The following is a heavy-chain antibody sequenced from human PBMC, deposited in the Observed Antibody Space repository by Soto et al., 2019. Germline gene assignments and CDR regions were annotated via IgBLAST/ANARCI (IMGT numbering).Heavy chain of an antibody. Sequence: ASVKVCCKVSGDTLTELSMHWVRQAPGKGLEWMGGFDPEDGETIYAQKFQGRVTMTEDTSTDTAYMELSSLRSEDTAVYYCATTIWFGELFPQFDYWGQGTLVTVSS. V-gene: IGHV1-24*01. D-gene: IGHD3-10*01. CDR3: ATTIWFGELFPQFDY. J-gene: IGHJ4*02. CDR1: GDTLTELS. CDR2: FDPEDGET.